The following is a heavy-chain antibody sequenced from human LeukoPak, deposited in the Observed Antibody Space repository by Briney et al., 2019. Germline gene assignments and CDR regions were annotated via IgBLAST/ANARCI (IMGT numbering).Heavy chain of an antibody. J-gene: IGHJ4*02. Sequence: GGSLRPSCAASGFTFSSYAMHWVRQAPGKGLEWVAVISYDGSNKYYADSVKGRFTISRDNSKNTLYLQMNSLRAEDTAVYYCARDRGGVGYFDYWGQGTLVTVSS. CDR2: ISYDGSNK. CDR3: ARDRGGVGYFDY. V-gene: IGHV3-30-3*01. CDR1: GFTFSSYA. D-gene: IGHD2-15*01.